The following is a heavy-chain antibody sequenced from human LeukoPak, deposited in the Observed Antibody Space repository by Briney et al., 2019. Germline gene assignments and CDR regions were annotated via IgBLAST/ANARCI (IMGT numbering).Heavy chain of an antibody. CDR3: ARRRVYSGSGEFDF. J-gene: IGHJ4*02. V-gene: IGHV4-59*01. D-gene: IGHD5-12*01. CDR1: GGSMSGYY. CDR2: IHYSGTI. Sequence: SETLSLTCTVSGGSMSGYYWSWIRQPPGKGLEWIGYIHYSGTINYNPSLKSRVTISLDTSRNQFSLKLRSVTTADTAVYYCARRRVYSGSGEFDFWGQGTLVTVSS.